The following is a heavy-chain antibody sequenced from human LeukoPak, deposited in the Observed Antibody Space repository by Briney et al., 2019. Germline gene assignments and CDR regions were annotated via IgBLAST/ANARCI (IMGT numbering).Heavy chain of an antibody. CDR1: GDSVSSKSAA. CDR3: ARDGSGSYYYYYGMDV. D-gene: IGHD1-26*01. J-gene: IGHJ6*02. V-gene: IGHV6-1*01. Sequence: SQTLSLTCAISGDSVSSKSAAWNWIRQSPSRGLEGLGRTYYRSKWYNEYAVSVKGRININPDTSKNQISLQLNSVTPEDTAVYYCARDGSGSYYYYYGMDVWGQGTTVTVSS. CDR2: TYYRSKWYN.